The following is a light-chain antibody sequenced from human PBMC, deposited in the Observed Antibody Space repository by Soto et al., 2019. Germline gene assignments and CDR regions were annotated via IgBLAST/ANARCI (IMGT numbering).Light chain of an antibody. V-gene: IGKV4-1*01. J-gene: IGKJ3*01. Sequence: DIEMTQSPDSLAVSLGERATINCKSSQSVLYSSNNKNYLAWYKQKPGQPPKLLIYWASTREYGVPDRFSGSGSGTDFTLTISSLQTEDVAFYYCQQYYSAPPTFGPGTKVDIK. CDR3: QQYYSAPPT. CDR2: WAS. CDR1: QSVLYSSNNKNY.